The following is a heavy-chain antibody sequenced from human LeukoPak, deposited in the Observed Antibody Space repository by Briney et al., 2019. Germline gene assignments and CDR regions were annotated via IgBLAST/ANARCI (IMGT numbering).Heavy chain of an antibody. CDR1: GYTLTTYD. V-gene: IGHV1-8*01. D-gene: IGHD6-19*01. CDR3: ARGRGSGHKENWFDP. CDR2: MNPNSGNT. J-gene: IGHJ5*02. Sequence: PSVKVSCKASGYTLTTYDINWVRQATGQGLEWMGWMNPNSGNTGYTQKFQGRVTMTRNTSISTAYMELSSLRSEDTAVYYCARGRGSGHKENWFDPWGQGTLVTVSS.